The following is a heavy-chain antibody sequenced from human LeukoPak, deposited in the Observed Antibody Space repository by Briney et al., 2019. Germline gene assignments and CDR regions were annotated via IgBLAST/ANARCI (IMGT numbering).Heavy chain of an antibody. CDR2: INHSGST. J-gene: IGHJ4*02. D-gene: IGHD2-2*01. Sequence: ALETLSLTCAVYGGSFSGYYWSWIRQPPGKGLEWIGEINHSGSTNYNPSLKSRVTISVDTSKNQFSLKLSSVTAADTAVYYCARGWGSAALSEYYFDYWGQGTLVTVSS. CDR1: GGSFSGYY. CDR3: ARGWGSAALSEYYFDY. V-gene: IGHV4-34*01.